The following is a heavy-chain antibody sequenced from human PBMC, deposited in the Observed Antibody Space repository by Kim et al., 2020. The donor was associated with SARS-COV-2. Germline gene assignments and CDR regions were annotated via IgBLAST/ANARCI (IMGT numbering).Heavy chain of an antibody. J-gene: IGHJ4*02. Sequence: GGYLRLSCADSGFTFSSYAMNWVRQAPGKGLEWVSLINSGGSSTYYADSVKGRFTISRDNSKNTLYLQMNSLRAEDTAVYYCAKGPNYFDYWGQGTLVTVSS. V-gene: IGHV3-23*03. CDR1: GFTFSSYA. CDR2: INSGGSST. CDR3: AKGPNYFDY.